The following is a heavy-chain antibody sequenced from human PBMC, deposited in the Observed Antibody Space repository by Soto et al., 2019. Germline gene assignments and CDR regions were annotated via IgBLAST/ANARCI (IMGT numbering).Heavy chain of an antibody. V-gene: IGHV4-31*03. J-gene: IGHJ2*01. CDR2: IYYSGST. D-gene: IGHD4-17*01. CDR3: ARDHYEDDWYFDL. Sequence: QVQLQESGPGLVKPSQTLSLTCTVSDGSISSGGYYWSWIRQHPGKGLEWIGYIYYSGSTYYNPSLKSRVTTSVDTSKNQFSLKLSSVTAADTAVYYCARDHYEDDWYFDLWGRGTLVTVSS. CDR1: DGSISSGGYY.